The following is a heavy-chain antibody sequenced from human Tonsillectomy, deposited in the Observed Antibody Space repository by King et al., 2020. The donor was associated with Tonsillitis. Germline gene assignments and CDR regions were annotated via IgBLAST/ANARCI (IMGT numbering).Heavy chain of an antibody. Sequence: QLQESGPGLVKPSETLSLTCTVSGGPIRSYYWSWIRQPPGKGLEWIGYIYYSGSTNYNPSLTSRVTMSVDTSKNQFSLKLTSVTAADTAVYYCARHIGASRAFDIWGQGTMVTVSS. CDR2: IYYSGST. D-gene: IGHD3-3*01. CDR1: GGPIRSYY. CDR3: ARHIGASRAFDI. V-gene: IGHV4-59*01. J-gene: IGHJ3*02.